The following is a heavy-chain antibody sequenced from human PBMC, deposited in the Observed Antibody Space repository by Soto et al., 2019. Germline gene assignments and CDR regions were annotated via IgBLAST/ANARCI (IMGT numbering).Heavy chain of an antibody. CDR1: GDSISSGGYY. CDR3: RRDISTEAGAPGY. Sequence: QVQLQESGPGLVKPSQTLSLSCIVSGDSISSGGYYWSWIRQHPGKGLEWIGYIHNSGSTFRNPSPESRVAVSVDRSKHQFSLKLNSVTAADVAVDYCRRDISTEAGAPGYWGQGTLVTVSS. V-gene: IGHV4-31*03. J-gene: IGHJ4*02. D-gene: IGHD6-19*01. CDR2: IHNSGST.